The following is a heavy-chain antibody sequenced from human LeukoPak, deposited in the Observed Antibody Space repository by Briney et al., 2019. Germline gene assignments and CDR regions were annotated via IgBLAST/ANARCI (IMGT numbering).Heavy chain of an antibody. CDR3: ARLRYYDSWSGPLPMDV. D-gene: IGHD3-3*01. V-gene: IGHV4-59*08. CDR1: GGSFSSYY. J-gene: IGHJ6*02. CDR2: IYYSGST. Sequence: SETLSLTCTVSGGSFSSYYWSWIRQPPGKGLEWIGYIYYSGSTNYNPSVKSRVTISVDPSKNQFSLKLSSVTAADTAVYYCARLRYYDSWSGPLPMDVWGQGTTVTVSS.